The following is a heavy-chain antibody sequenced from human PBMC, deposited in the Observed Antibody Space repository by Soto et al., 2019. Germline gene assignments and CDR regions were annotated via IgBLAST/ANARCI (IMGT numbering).Heavy chain of an antibody. Sequence: EVQLVQSGAEVKQPGESLKISCHTSGYNFATYWIGWVRQMPEKGLEWMGIIYPGDSDIRYSLSFRGQVSIAADKSISTAYWQWSGLRASDTAIYYCASLCHHGGCTKYCGGGADYWGQGTLVSVSS. CDR3: ASLCHHGGCTKYCGGGADY. J-gene: IGHJ4*02. V-gene: IGHV5-51*03. CDR1: GYNFATYW. CDR2: IYPGDSDI. D-gene: IGHD2-21*01.